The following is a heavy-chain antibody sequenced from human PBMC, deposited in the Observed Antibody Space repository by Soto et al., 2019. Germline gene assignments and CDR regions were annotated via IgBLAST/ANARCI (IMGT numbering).Heavy chain of an antibody. D-gene: IGHD3-10*01. CDR1: GFTFRNYW. V-gene: IGHV3-7*01. CDR2: IKQDGSEK. J-gene: IGHJ4*02. CDR3: ATRPHGSDRTADLGVFDF. Sequence: EVQLVESGGGLVQPGGSLRLSCAASGFTFRNYWMSWVRQAPGNGLEWVANIKQDGSEKYYVDSVKGRFTISRDNPKNSLFLPMNSLRVEDTAVYYCATRPHGSDRTADLGVFDFWGQGTVVAVSS.